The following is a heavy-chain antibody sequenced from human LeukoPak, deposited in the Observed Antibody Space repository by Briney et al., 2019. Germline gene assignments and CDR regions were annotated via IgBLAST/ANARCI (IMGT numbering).Heavy chain of an antibody. Sequence: SETLSLTCTVSGGSISSSSYYWGWIRQPPGKGLEWIGSIYYSGSTYYNPSLKSRVTISVDTSKNQFSLRLSSVTAADTAVYYCARDGYSGNDGLWGQGTLVTVSS. CDR3: ARDGYSGNDGL. V-gene: IGHV4-39*07. CDR1: GGSISSSSYY. J-gene: IGHJ4*02. D-gene: IGHD5-12*01. CDR2: IYYSGST.